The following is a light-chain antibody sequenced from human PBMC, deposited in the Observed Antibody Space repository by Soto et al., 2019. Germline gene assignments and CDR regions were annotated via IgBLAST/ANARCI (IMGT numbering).Light chain of an antibody. V-gene: IGKV3-15*01. J-gene: IGKJ2*01. CDR1: QSVSSN. CDR3: QQYNNWPSLT. CDR2: SAS. Sequence: EIVMTQSQATLSVSPGERATLSCRASQSVSSNLAWYQQKPGQASSLLIYSASTKAAGIPARFSGSGSETEFTLTISSLQSEDFAVYYCQQYNNWPSLTCGQGTKLEIK.